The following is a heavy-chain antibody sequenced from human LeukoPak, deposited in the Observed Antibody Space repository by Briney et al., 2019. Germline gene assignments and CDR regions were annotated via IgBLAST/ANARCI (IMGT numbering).Heavy chain of an antibody. CDR3: ARDNYGGNLDY. D-gene: IGHD4-23*01. CDR2: INWNGGST. Sequence: RPGGSLRLSCAASGFTFDDYGMSWVRQAPGKGLEWVSGINWNGGSTSYVDSVKGRFTISRDNSKNTLYLQMNSLRAEDTAVYYCARDNYGGNLDYWGQGTLVTVSS. J-gene: IGHJ4*02. V-gene: IGHV3-20*04. CDR1: GFTFDDYG.